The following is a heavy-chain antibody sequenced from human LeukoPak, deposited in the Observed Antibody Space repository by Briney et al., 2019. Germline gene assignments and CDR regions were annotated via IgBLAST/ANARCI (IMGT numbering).Heavy chain of an antibody. J-gene: IGHJ4*02. CDR2: INHSGST. D-gene: IGHD1-26*01. V-gene: IGHV4-34*01. CDR1: GGSFSGYY. Sequence: SETLSLTCAVYGGSFSGYYWSWIRQPPGKGLEWIGEINHSGSTNYNPSLKSRVTISVDKSKNQFSLKLSSVTAADTAVYYCARDLRKVGATYFDYWGQGTLVTVSS. CDR3: ARDLRKVGATYFDY.